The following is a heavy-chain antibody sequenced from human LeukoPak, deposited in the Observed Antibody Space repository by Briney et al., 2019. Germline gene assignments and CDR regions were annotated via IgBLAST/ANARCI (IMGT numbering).Heavy chain of an antibody. J-gene: IGHJ3*02. CDR2: ISSSSSYT. CDR1: GFTFVSYT. V-gene: IGHV3-21*05. Sequence: GGSLRLSCAASGFTFVSYTMIWVRQAPGKGLEWVSYISSSSSYTNYADSVKGRFTISRDNAKNSLYLQMNSLRAEDTAVYYCARDVYYDSSGYYPDAFDIWGQGTMVTVSS. CDR3: ARDVYYDSSGYYPDAFDI. D-gene: IGHD3-22*01.